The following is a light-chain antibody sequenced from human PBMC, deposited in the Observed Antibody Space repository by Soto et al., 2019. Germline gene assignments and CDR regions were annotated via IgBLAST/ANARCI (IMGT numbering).Light chain of an antibody. J-gene: IGLJ2*01. CDR1: AFRNQH. Sequence: SYELTQSPSVSVSPGQTATISCSGDAFRNQHSYWYLQKAGQAPVMLIYRDNERPSEIPERFSGSRSGTRATLIINGVLAEDEADYYCQSVDISGPYRLVLFGGGTKLTVL. V-gene: IGLV3-25*02. CDR3: QSVDISGPYRLVL. CDR2: RDN.